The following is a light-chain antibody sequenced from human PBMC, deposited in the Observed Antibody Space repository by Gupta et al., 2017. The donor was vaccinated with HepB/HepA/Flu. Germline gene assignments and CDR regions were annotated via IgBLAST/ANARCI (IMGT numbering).Light chain of an antibody. CDR2: DVN. Sequence: QSVLTQPASVSGSLGQSITVSCTGTSSDIGVYNFVSWYRQLPGTAPKIVIFDVNNRPSGVSDRFSGSKSGNTASLTIAGLQAEDEADYYCSSYTGGDTVFVFGTGTTVIV. V-gene: IGLV2-14*03. J-gene: IGLJ1*01. CDR3: SSYTGGDTVFV. CDR1: SSDIGVYNF.